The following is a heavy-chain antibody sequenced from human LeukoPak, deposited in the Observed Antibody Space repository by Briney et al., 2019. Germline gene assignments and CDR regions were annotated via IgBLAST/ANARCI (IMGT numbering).Heavy chain of an antibody. V-gene: IGHV4-39*01. CDR3: ARHLTGSIFGVVTPGFDY. CDR2: IYYSGST. D-gene: IGHD3-3*01. Sequence: SETLSLTCTVSGGSISSSSYYWGWIRQPPGKGLEWIGSIYYSGSTYYNPSLKSRVTISADTSKNQFSLKLSSVTAADTAVYYCARHLTGSIFGVVTPGFDYWGQGTLVTVSS. J-gene: IGHJ4*02. CDR1: GGSISSSSYY.